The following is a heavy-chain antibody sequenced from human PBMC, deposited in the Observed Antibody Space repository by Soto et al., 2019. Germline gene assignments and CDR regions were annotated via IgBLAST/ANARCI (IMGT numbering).Heavy chain of an antibody. J-gene: IGHJ4*02. CDR3: ARGGVDVVATSAFDY. CDR2: IIPIIGTA. D-gene: IGHD5-12*01. Sequence: QVQLVQSGAEVKKPGSSVKVSCKASGGTFNNYAISWVRQAPGQGLECMGGIIPIIGTADYAHKFQGRLRISADESTGSTFMELSSLRSEDTALYYCARGGVDVVATSAFDYWGQGTLVTVSS. V-gene: IGHV1-69*01. CDR1: GGTFNNYA.